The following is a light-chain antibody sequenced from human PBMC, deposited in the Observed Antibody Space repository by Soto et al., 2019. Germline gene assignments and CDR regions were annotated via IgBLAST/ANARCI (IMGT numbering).Light chain of an antibody. J-gene: IGLJ1*01. Sequence: QSVLTQPPSVSGAPGQRVTISCTGSSSNIGAGRDVHWYQQLPGTAPRLLIYGNNNRPSGVPDRFSASKSGTSASLAITGLQAEEEADFYCQSFDSSLSAYVFGTGTKLTVL. CDR3: QSFDSSLSAYV. CDR2: GNN. CDR1: SSNIGAGRD. V-gene: IGLV1-40*01.